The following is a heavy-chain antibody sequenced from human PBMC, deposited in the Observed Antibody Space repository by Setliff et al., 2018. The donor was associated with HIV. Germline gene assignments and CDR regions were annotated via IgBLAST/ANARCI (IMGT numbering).Heavy chain of an antibody. CDR1: GGTFSSYT. D-gene: IGHD6-19*01. Sequence: SVKVSCKASGGTFSSYTISWVRQAPGQGLEWMGGIIPPLGIENYAQRFQGRVTITADKSTSTAYMELSSPRSEDAAVYYCARGVGSGLPYYGLDVWGQGTTVTVSS. J-gene: IGHJ6*02. CDR2: IIPPLGIE. CDR3: ARGVGSGLPYYGLDV. V-gene: IGHV1-69*10.